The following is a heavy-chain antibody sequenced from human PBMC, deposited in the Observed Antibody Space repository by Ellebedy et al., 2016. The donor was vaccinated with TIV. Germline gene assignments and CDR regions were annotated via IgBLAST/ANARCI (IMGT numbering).Heavy chain of an antibody. CDR2: IKQDESEK. CDR1: GFTFSNYW. V-gene: IGHV3-7*01. Sequence: GGSLRLSXAASGFTFSNYWMHWVRQAPGRGLEWVANIKQDESEKYYVDSVKGRFTISRDNAKNSLYLQMSSLRVEDTAVYYCGRAMDVWGKGTTVTVSS. CDR3: GRAMDV. J-gene: IGHJ6*04.